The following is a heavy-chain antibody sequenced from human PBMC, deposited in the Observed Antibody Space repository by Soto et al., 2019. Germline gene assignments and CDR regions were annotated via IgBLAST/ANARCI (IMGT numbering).Heavy chain of an antibody. V-gene: IGHV1-69*02. CDR1: GGTFSSYT. Sequence: QVQLVQSGAEVKKPGSSVKVSCKASGGTFSSYTISWVRQAPGQGLEWMGRIIPILGIANYAQKFQGRVTXTXDXXTSTAYMELSSLRSEDTAVYYCARSMDYYDDNFDLWGRGTLVTVSS. D-gene: IGHD3-22*01. CDR3: ARSMDYYDDNFDL. J-gene: IGHJ2*01. CDR2: IIPILGIA.